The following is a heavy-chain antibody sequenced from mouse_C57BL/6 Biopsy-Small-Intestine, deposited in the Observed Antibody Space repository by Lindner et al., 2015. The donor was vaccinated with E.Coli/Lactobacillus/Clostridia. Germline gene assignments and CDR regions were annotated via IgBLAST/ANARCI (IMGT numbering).Heavy chain of an antibody. CDR2: INPYTGNT. D-gene: IGHD2-2*01. Sequence: VQLQESGPELVKPGASVKMSCKASGYSFIGYFMNWVKQSHGKSLEWIGRINPYTGNTFYNQNFKGKATLTVDKSSSTAHMELRSLTSEDSALYYCARGVNWYFDVWGAGTTVTVSS. V-gene: IGHV1-20*01. J-gene: IGHJ1*01. CDR1: GYSFIGYF. CDR3: ARGVNWYFDV.